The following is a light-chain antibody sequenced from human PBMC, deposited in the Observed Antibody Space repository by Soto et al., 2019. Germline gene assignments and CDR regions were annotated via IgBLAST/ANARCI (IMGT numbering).Light chain of an antibody. Sequence: QSVLTQPASVSGSPGQSITISCTGTSSDVGGYNYVSGYQQHPGKAPKLMIYDVSNRPSGVSNRFSGSKSGNTASLTISGLQAEDEADYYCSSYTSSSTLEGVFGTGTKVTV. V-gene: IGLV2-14*01. CDR1: SSDVGGYNY. CDR2: DVS. CDR3: SSYTSSSTLEGV. J-gene: IGLJ1*01.